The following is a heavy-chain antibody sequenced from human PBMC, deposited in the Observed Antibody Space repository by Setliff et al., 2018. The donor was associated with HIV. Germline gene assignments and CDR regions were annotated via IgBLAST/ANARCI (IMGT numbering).Heavy chain of an antibody. CDR1: GGSISSNSYY. D-gene: IGHD2-15*01. CDR2: IYSSGST. Sequence: SETLSLTCTVSVSGGSISSNSYYWGWIRQPPGKGLEWIGNIYSSGSTYYNPPLKSRVTISVDTSKDQFTLKLSSVTAADTAVYFCATTARGTGGGVAFDIWGQGTMVTVSS. CDR3: ATTARGTGGGVAFDI. V-gene: IGHV4-39*01. J-gene: IGHJ3*02.